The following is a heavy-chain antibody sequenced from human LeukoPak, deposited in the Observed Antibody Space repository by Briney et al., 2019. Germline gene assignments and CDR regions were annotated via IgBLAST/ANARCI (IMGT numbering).Heavy chain of an antibody. J-gene: IGHJ5*02. CDR1: GGSIRSSGYY. V-gene: IGHV4-39*02. CDR3: VRGQGAFGGYEWANWFDP. CDR2: GHYSGST. Sequence: ETLSLTCTVSGGSIRSSGYYWAWIRQPPGKGLEWIATGHYSGSTFYNPSLKSRLTLSIDTSKNLFSLQVTSVTAADTAMYYCVRGQGAFGGYEWANWFDPWGQGTLVTVSS. D-gene: IGHD5-12*01.